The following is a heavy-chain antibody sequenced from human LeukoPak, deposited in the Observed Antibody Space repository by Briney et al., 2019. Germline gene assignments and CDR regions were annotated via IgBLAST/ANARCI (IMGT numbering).Heavy chain of an antibody. CDR3: TSPVVVAATRDY. CDR1: GFTFNNAW. Sequence: GGSLRLSCAASGFTFNNAWMSWVRQAPGKGLEWVGRIRSKTDGGTTDYIAPVKGRFTISRDDSKNTLYLQMNSLKTEDTAVYFCTSPVVVAATRDYWGQGILVTVSS. D-gene: IGHD2-15*01. J-gene: IGHJ4*02. CDR2: IRSKTDGGTT. V-gene: IGHV3-15*01.